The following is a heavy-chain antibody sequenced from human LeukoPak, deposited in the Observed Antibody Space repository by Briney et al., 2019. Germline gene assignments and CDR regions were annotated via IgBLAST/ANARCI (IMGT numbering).Heavy chain of an antibody. J-gene: IGHJ1*01. CDR3: ATLFVY. CDR2: ISYDGSNK. Sequence: GGSLRLSCAASGFTFSSYGMHWVRQAPGKGLEWVAVISYDGSNKYYADSVKGRFTISRDNSKNTLYLQMNSLRAEDTAVYYCATLFVYWGQGTLVTVSS. D-gene: IGHD6-6*01. V-gene: IGHV3-30*03. CDR1: GFTFSSYG.